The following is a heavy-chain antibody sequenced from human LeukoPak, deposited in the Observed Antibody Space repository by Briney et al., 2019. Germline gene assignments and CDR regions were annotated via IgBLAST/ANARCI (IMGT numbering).Heavy chain of an antibody. V-gene: IGHV4-4*07. CDR2: IHGTLGST. Sequence: PSETLSLICTVSGGPIRNSYWSWVRRSAGTGMQWIGRIHGTLGSTNHNPSLKSRVVMSLDTSSNQFSLRLSAMSAADTATYYCARIFDRDIWGQGTLVTVSP. CDR3: ARIFDRDI. D-gene: IGHD3-3*01. CDR1: GGPIRNSY. J-gene: IGHJ3*02.